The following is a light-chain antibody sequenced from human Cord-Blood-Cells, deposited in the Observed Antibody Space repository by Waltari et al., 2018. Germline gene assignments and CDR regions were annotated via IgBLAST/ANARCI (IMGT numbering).Light chain of an antibody. Sequence: QSALTQPPSASGSPGQSVTISCTGTSSHVGGYNYVSWYQQHPGKAPKLMIYEVSQRPSGVPDRFSGSKSGNTASLTVSGLQAEDEADYYCSSYAGSNNFVVFGGGTKLTVL. J-gene: IGLJ2*01. CDR1: SSHVGGYNY. V-gene: IGLV2-8*01. CDR2: EVS. CDR3: SSYAGSNNFVV.